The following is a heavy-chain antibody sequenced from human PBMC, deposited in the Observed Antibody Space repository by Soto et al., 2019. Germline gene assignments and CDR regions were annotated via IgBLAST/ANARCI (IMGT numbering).Heavy chain of an antibody. CDR2: ISYDGNSE. J-gene: IGHJ3*01. D-gene: IGHD1-26*01. CDR1: GFTFGAKS. CDR3: ARDGYSGISDGFDV. V-gene: IGHV3-30*14. Sequence: QMQLVESGGGLVQPGGSLRLSCAASGFTFGAKSMTWVRQAPGRGLEWVAVISYDGNSECSTDPVKGRFTVSSDNSKSTMYLQMNRLRAEDTAVYYCARDGYSGISDGFDVWGQGTMVTVSS.